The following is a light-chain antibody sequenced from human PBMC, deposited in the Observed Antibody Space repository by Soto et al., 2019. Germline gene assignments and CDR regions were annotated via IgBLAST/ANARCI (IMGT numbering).Light chain of an antibody. CDR3: QQRGNWPRT. Sequence: EIVLTQSPVTLSLSPGERATLSCRASQSVSSHLAWYQQRPGQAPRLLIYDTSNRATGLPARFSGSGSGTDFSLTISSLEPEYFAVYYCQQRGNWPRTFGQGTKLEIK. V-gene: IGKV3-11*01. CDR1: QSVSSH. CDR2: DTS. J-gene: IGKJ2*01.